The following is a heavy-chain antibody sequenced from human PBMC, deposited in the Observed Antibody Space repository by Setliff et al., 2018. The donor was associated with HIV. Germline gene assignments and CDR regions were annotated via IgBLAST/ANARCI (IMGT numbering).Heavy chain of an antibody. CDR2: IFYNGSA. V-gene: IGHV4-39*01. Sequence: SETLSLTCTVSGGSLISDIYYWGWIRQPPGKGLEWIGTIFYNGSAYYNPSLKSRVTISRDNSKNMMYLQMNGLRPEDTAVYYCAKGVKWLDPWGQGTLVTVSS. CDR1: GGSLISDIYY. CDR3: AKGVKWLDP. J-gene: IGHJ5*02. D-gene: IGHD3-16*01.